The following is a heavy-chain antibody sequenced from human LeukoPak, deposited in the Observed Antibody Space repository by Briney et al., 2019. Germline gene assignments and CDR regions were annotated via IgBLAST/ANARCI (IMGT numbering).Heavy chain of an antibody. CDR2: ISVSGGST. V-gene: IGHV3-23*01. Sequence: GGSLRLSCAASGFTFSSYAMSWVRQAPGKGLEWVSAISVSGGSTYYADSVKGRFTISRDNSKNTVFLQMNSLRIEDTAVYYCARDFDQGGADYYFAYWGQGTLVTVSS. CDR3: ARDFDQGGADYYFAY. CDR1: GFTFSSYA. J-gene: IGHJ4*02. D-gene: IGHD3-9*01.